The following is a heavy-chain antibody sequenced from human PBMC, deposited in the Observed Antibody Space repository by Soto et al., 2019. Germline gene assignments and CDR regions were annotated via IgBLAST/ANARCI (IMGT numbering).Heavy chain of an antibody. V-gene: IGHV1-46*01. Sequence: ASVKVSCKASGGTFSSYAISWVRQAPGQGLEWMGVINPSTGSTSYEQKFQGRVTTTRDTSTSTVYMVLSSLRSEDTAVYYCARIAAAGLTYFDFWGQGTPVTVSS. CDR3: ARIAAAGLTYFDF. CDR1: GGTFSSYA. D-gene: IGHD6-13*01. CDR2: INPSTGST. J-gene: IGHJ4*02.